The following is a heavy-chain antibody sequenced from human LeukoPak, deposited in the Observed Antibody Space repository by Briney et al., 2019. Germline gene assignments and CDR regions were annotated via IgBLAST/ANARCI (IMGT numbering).Heavy chain of an antibody. CDR1: GCTFSSYA. CDR3: ARDLQPLSSSWYWYY. Sequence: AASVKVSCKASGCTFSSYAISWVRQAPGQGLEWMGGIIPIFGTANYAQKFQGRVTITTDESTSTAYMELSSLRSEDTAVYYCARDLQPLSSSWYWYYWGQGTLVTVSS. D-gene: IGHD6-13*01. V-gene: IGHV1-69*05. J-gene: IGHJ4*02. CDR2: IIPIFGTA.